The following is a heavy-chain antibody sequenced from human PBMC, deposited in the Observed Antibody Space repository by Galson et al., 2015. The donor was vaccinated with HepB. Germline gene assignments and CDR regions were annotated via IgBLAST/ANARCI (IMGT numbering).Heavy chain of an antibody. CDR1: GFTLNSYW. V-gene: IGHV3-7*03. Sequence: SLRLSCAASGFTLNSYWMSWVRQAPGKELEWVANINQGGSETYYVDSVKGRFTISRDNAKNSLSLEMNSLRVEDTALYFCARGGWYPEYWGQGILVTVSS. CDR3: ARGGWYPEY. D-gene: IGHD6-19*01. CDR2: INQGGSET. J-gene: IGHJ4*02.